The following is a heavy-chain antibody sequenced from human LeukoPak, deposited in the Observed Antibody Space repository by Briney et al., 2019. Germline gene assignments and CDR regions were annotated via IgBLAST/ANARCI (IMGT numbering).Heavy chain of an antibody. D-gene: IGHD3-10*01. V-gene: IGHV3-23*01. CDR1: GFTFSSCA. CDR2: ISGSGGNT. CDR3: AKGGSGSPFDH. Sequence: PGGSLRLSCAASGFTFSSCAMSWVRQAPGKGLEWVSGISGSGGNTYYADSVKGRFTISRDNSKNTLYLQMNSLRAEDTAVYYCAKGGSGSPFDHWGQGTQVTVSS. J-gene: IGHJ4*02.